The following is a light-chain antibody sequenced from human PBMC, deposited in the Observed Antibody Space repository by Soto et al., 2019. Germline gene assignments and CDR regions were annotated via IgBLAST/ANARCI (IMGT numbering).Light chain of an antibody. J-gene: IGKJ5*01. CDR3: QQYNTWPPIN. Sequence: IVLTHSPGTLSLSPGERASLSCRASQSISRNLAWYQQNPGQAPRLLIYAASTRATGIPARFSGSGSGTEFTLTISSLQSEDFAVYYCQQYNTWPPINFGQGTRLEIK. V-gene: IGKV3-15*01. CDR2: AAS. CDR1: QSISRN.